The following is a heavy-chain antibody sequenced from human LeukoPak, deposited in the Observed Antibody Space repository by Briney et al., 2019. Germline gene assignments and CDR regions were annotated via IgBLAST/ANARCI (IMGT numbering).Heavy chain of an antibody. J-gene: IGHJ4*02. CDR3: AKDSSPVPAAVNFDY. V-gene: IGHV3-23*01. D-gene: IGHD2-2*01. Sequence: PGGSLRLSCAASGFTFSSYAMSWVRQAPGKGLEWVSAISGSGDSTYYADSVKGRFTISRDNSKNTLYLQMNSLRAEDTAVYYCAKDSSPVPAAVNFDYWGQGTLVTVSS. CDR1: GFTFSSYA. CDR2: ISGSGDST.